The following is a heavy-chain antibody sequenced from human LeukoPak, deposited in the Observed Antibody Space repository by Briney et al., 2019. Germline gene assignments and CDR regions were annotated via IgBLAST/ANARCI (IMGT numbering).Heavy chain of an antibody. V-gene: IGHV1-3*01. CDR2: INAGNGNT. J-gene: IGHJ5*02. CDR1: GYTFTSYA. D-gene: IGHD3-9*01. Sequence: ASVKVSCKASGYTFTSYAMHWVRQAPGQRLEWMGWINAGNGNTKYSQKFQGRVTITRDTSASTAYMEPSSLRSEDTAVYYCARAPYYDILTGYYNWFDPWGQGTLVTVSS. CDR3: ARAPYYDILTGYYNWFDP.